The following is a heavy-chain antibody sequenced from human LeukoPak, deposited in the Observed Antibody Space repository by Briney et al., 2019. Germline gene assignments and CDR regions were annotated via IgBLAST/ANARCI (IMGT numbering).Heavy chain of an antibody. D-gene: IGHD6-19*01. CDR3: ARVRRESLAVAGTQDAFVI. Sequence: PGGSLRLSYAASGFTVSSNYMSWVRRAPGKGLEWVSVIYSGGSTYYADSVKGRFTISRDNSKNTLYLQMNSLRAEDTAVYYCARVRRESLAVAGTQDAFVIWGQGTMVTVSS. CDR2: IYSGGST. CDR1: GFTVSSNY. V-gene: IGHV3-53*01. J-gene: IGHJ3*02.